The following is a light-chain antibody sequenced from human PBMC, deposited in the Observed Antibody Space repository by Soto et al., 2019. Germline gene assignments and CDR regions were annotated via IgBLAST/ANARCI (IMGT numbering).Light chain of an antibody. Sequence: EIVMTQSPATLSVSPGERATLSCRASQSVSSNLAWYQQKPGQAPRLLIYGASTRATGIPARFSGSGSGTEITLTISSLHFEDFAVYYCQQYNNWITFGQGTRLEIK. CDR3: QQYNNWIT. J-gene: IGKJ5*01. CDR2: GAS. V-gene: IGKV3-15*01. CDR1: QSVSSN.